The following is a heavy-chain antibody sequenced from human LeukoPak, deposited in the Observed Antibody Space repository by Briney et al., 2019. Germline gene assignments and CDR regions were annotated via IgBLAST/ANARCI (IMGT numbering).Heavy chain of an antibody. J-gene: IGHJ4*02. CDR2: INHSGST. Sequence: SETQSLTCAVYGGSFSGYYWSWIRQPPGKGLEWIGEINHSGSTNYNPSLKSRVTISVDTSKNQFSLKLSSVTAADTAVYYCARVTGMATLWGQGTLVTVSS. V-gene: IGHV4-34*01. CDR1: GGSFSGYY. CDR3: ARVTGMATL. D-gene: IGHD1-1*01.